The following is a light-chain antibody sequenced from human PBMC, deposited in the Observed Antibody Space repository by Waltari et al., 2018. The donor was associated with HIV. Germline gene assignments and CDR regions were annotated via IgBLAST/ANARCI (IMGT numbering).Light chain of an antibody. CDR1: SSDVGGYTY. Sequence: QSALTQPPSASGSPGQSVTIYCTGTSSDVGGYTYVSWYEQHPGKAPKLMIYEVSKRPSGVPDRFSGSKSGNTASLTVSGLQAEDEADYYCSSYAGSNNLVFGGGTKLTVL. CDR2: EVS. CDR3: SSYAGSNNLV. J-gene: IGLJ3*02. V-gene: IGLV2-8*01.